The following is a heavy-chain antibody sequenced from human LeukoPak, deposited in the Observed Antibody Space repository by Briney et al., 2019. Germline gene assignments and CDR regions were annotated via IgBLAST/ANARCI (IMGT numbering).Heavy chain of an antibody. D-gene: IGHD1-26*01. J-gene: IGHJ4*02. Sequence: GGSLRLSCLTSGFTFSTNAMSWVRQAPGKGLEWISGISGSGASTYYADSVTGRFTISRDDSRNTLYLQMNSLRGDDTAVYYCAKDVGKWESLHFFDYWGQGTLVTVSS. CDR2: ISGSGAST. CDR1: GFTFSTNA. CDR3: AKDVGKWESLHFFDY. V-gene: IGHV3-23*01.